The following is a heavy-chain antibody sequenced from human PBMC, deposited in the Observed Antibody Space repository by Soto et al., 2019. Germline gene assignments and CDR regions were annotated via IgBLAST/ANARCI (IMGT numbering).Heavy chain of an antibody. CDR2: ITGSGGST. D-gene: IGHD6-19*01. J-gene: IGHJ4*02. V-gene: IGHV3-23*01. Sequence: EVPLLESGGGLVQPGGSLRLSCAASGFTFSSYAMNWVRQAPGKGLEWVSAITGSGGSTYYADSVKGRFTISIDNSKNTLYLQMNSLRAEDTAVYYCVRAGSGWYLKPLSPLDYCGQGTLVTVSS. CDR3: VRAGSGWYLKPLSPLDY. CDR1: GFTFSSYA.